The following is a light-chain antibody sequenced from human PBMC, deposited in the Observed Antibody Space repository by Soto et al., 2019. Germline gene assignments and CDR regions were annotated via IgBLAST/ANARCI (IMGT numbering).Light chain of an antibody. J-gene: IGKJ1*01. V-gene: IGKV1-12*01. CDR2: AAS. CDR1: QVIDSW. CDR3: QQGSSFAWT. Sequence: DLQMTQSPSSVFVSVGDRVTITCRASQVIDSWLSWYQQKPGKAHKLLIYAASSLQSGVPSRLSGSGSATDVAVTIGSLQPEDFATYDCQQGSSFAWTFGQGTKVEIK.